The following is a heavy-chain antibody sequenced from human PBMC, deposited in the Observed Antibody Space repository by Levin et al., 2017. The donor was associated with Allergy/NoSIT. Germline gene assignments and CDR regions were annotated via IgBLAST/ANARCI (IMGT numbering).Heavy chain of an antibody. D-gene: IGHD5-12*01. J-gene: IGHJ4*02. Sequence: PSETLSLTCAVYGGSFSGYYWSWIRQPPGKGLEWIGEINHSGSTNYNPSLKSRVTISVDTSKNQFSLKLSSVTAADTAVYYCARDFSGYALRGYFDYWGQGTLVTVSS. CDR3: ARDFSGYALRGYFDY. CDR1: GGSFSGYY. CDR2: INHSGST. V-gene: IGHV4-34*01.